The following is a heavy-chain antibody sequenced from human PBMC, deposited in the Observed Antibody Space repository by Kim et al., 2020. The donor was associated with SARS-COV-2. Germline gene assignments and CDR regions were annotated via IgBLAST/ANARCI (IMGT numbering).Heavy chain of an antibody. J-gene: IGHJ4*02. CDR2: ISYDGNNK. Sequence: GGSLRLSCAASGFTFSAYGMHWVRQAPGKGLEWVAVISYDGNNKDYADSVKGRFTISRDNSKNTLYLQMNSLRGEDTAVYYCSNRLTTGNHPPSFWGQGTLVTVSS. CDR3: SNRLTTGNHPPSF. D-gene: IGHD1-1*01. V-gene: IGHV3-30*18. CDR1: GFTFSAYG.